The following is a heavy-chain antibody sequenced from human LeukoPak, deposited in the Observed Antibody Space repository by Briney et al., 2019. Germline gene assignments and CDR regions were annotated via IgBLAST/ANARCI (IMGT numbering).Heavy chain of an antibody. CDR1: GFTFIDYA. CDR3: AKLHNLNCDY. J-gene: IGHJ4*02. V-gene: IGHV3-23*01. D-gene: IGHD1-14*01. Sequence: GGSLSLSCAASGFTFIDYAMSWGRQPPGKWIEWVSTISGSGGSTYYADSVKGRFTISRDSSKNTLYLQMNNLRPEDTAVYYCAKLHNLNCDYWGLGTLVTVSS. CDR2: ISGSGGST.